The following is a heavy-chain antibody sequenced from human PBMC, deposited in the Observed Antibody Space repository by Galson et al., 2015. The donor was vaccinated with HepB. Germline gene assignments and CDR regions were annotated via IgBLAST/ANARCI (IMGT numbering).Heavy chain of an antibody. J-gene: IGHJ3*02. CDR1: GYSFTSYW. Sequence: QSGAEVKKPGESLKISCKGSGYSFTSYWIGWVRQMPGKGLEWMGIIYPGDSDTRYSPSFQDQVTISADKSISTAYLQWSSLKASDTAMYYCARWVMTTVTTLSKNAFDICGQGTMVTVSS. CDR2: IYPGDSDT. D-gene: IGHD4-17*01. V-gene: IGHV5-51*03. CDR3: ARWVMTTVTTLSKNAFDI.